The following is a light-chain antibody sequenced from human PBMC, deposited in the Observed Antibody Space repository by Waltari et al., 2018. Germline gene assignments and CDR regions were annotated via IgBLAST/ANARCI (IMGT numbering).Light chain of an antibody. J-gene: IGLJ3*02. V-gene: IGLV2-23*01. CDR1: SSDVGSYNL. CDR2: AGT. Sequence: QSALTQPASVSGSPGQSITISCTGTSSDVGSYNLVSWYQQHPGKAPKLMIYAGTKRPSGVSDRFSGSKSGDTASLTISGLQAEDEADYYCSSYAGSNTLVFGGGTKLTVL. CDR3: SSYAGSNTLV.